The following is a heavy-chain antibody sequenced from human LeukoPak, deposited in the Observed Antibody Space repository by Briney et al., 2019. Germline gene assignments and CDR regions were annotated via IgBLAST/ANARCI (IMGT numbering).Heavy chain of an antibody. V-gene: IGHV3-48*01. CDR2: IRSSSET. CDR3: ARDAGNSGYGCDL. D-gene: IGHD5-12*01. CDR1: GFIFSQYS. J-gene: IGHJ5*02. Sequence: GGSLRLSCAASGFIFSQYSMNWVRQALGKGLEWVSHIRSSSETFYADSVKGRFTISRDNARNSLYLQMNNLRGEDTAIYYCARDAGNSGYGCDLWGQGTLVTVSS.